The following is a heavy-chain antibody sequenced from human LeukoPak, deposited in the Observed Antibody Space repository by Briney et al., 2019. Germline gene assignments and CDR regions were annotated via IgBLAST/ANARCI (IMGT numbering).Heavy chain of an antibody. J-gene: IGHJ4*02. CDR2: IYHSGST. CDR3: GRYRGNERGIDY. Sequence: PSETLSLTCTVSGYSISSGYYWGWIRPPPGKGLEWIGSIYHSGSTYYNPSLKSRVTISRDTSKNQFSLKLSSVTAADSAVYYCGRYRGNERGIDYWGQGTPVTVSS. D-gene: IGHD5-12*01. V-gene: IGHV4-38-2*02. CDR1: GYSISSGYY.